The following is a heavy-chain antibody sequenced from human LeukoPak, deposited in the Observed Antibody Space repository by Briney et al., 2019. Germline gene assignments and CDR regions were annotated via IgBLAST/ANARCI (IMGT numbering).Heavy chain of an antibody. CDR3: AKESGVLRFFVGGGHGMDV. V-gene: IGHV3-23*01. Sequence: PGGSLRLSCAASGFTFNNYAINWVRQAPGKGLEWVSIIGGSGGNTYYADSVKGRFTISRDNSKNTLYLQMNSLRAEDTAVYYCAKESGVLRFFVGGGHGMDVWGQGTTVTVSS. CDR2: IGGSGGNT. CDR1: GFTFNNYA. D-gene: IGHD3-3*01. J-gene: IGHJ6*02.